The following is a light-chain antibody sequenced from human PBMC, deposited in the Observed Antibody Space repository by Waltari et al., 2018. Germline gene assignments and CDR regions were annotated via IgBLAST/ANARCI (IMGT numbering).Light chain of an antibody. V-gene: IGLV1-44*01. CDR2: GDD. Sequence: QSVLTQPPSASETPGQRLTISCSGSDSYIGSNTVSWYHQFPGTAPKLLLYGDDQRPSGVPDRFSGSRSGTSASLAISGLQSEDEADYYCAAWDDTLNGLVFGTGTKVSVL. CDR1: DSYIGSNT. J-gene: IGLJ1*01. CDR3: AAWDDTLNGLV.